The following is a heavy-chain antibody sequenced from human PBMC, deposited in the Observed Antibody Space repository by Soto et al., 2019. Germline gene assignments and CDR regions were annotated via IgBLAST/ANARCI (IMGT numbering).Heavy chain of an antibody. CDR1: GGSISSSSYY. Sequence: SETLSLTCTVSGGSISSSSYYWGWIRQPPGKGLEWIGSIYYSGSTYYNPSLKSRVTISVDTSKNQFSLKLSSVTAADTALYYCARQPNLHDAFDIWGQGTMVTVSS. CDR3: ARQPNLHDAFDI. J-gene: IGHJ3*02. CDR2: IYYSGST. V-gene: IGHV4-39*01. D-gene: IGHD2-8*01.